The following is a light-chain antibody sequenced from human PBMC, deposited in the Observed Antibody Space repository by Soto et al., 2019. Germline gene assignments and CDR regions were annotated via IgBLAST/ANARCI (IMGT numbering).Light chain of an antibody. J-gene: IGKJ5*01. CDR3: QQRNIWPPVT. V-gene: IGKV3-15*01. CDR1: QSVSSN. Sequence: EIVMTQSPATLSVSPGERVALSCRASQSVSSNLALYQQKPGQAPRLLIFGASTRATGIPARFSGSGSGTEFTLTISSLQTEDFAVYYCQQRNIWPPVTFGQGTRLEIK. CDR2: GAS.